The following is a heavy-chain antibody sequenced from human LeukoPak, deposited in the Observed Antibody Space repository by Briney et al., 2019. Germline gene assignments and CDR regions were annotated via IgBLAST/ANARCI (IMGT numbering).Heavy chain of an antibody. D-gene: IGHD2-15*01. CDR3: ARDQGDRSGGSCYVWFDP. CDR2: IYYSGST. CDR1: GGSISSYY. J-gene: IGHJ5*02. V-gene: IGHV4-59*01. Sequence: PSETLSLTCTVSGGSISSYYWSWIRQPPGKGLEWIGYIYYSGSTNYNPSLKSRVTISVDTSKNQFSPKLSSVTAADTAVYYCARDQGDRSGGSCYVWFDPWGQGTLVAVSS.